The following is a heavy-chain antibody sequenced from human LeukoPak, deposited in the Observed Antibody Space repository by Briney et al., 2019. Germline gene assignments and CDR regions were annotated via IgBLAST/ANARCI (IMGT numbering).Heavy chain of an antibody. CDR2: ISSSSSYI. V-gene: IGHV3-21*01. CDR3: AREFAYYDILTESCYYGMDV. CDR1: GFTFSSYS. D-gene: IGHD3-9*01. Sequence: GGSLRLSCAASGFTFSSYSMNWVRQAPGKGLEWVSSISSSSSYIYYAGSVKGRFTISRDNAKNSLYLQMNSLRAEDTAVYYCAREFAYYDILTESCYYGMDVWGQGTTVTVSS. J-gene: IGHJ6*02.